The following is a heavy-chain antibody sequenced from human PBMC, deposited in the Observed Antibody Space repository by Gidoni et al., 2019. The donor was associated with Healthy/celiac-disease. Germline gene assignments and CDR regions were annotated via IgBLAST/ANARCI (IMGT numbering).Heavy chain of an antibody. J-gene: IGHJ6*03. Sequence: QVQLVQSGAEVKKPGASVKVSCKASGYTFTAYYMHWVRQAPGQGLEWMGWINPNSGGTNYAQKFQGRVTMTRDTSISTAYMELSRLRSDDTAVYYCARVTYYYDSSGYYYYYYYMDVWGKGTTVTVSS. CDR2: INPNSGGT. CDR3: ARVTYYYDSSGYYYYYYYMDV. V-gene: IGHV1-2*02. D-gene: IGHD3-22*01. CDR1: GYTFTAYY.